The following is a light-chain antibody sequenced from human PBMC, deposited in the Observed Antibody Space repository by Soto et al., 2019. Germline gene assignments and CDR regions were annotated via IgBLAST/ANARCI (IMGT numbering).Light chain of an antibody. CDR2: DAS. V-gene: IGKV1-5*01. CDR3: QQYSSYSAWT. J-gene: IGKJ1*01. Sequence: DIQITQSPSSLSASVGDRVTISCRASQSIDRYLNWYQQKPGKAPRLLIYDASSLQSGVPPRFSGSGSGTEFTLTIRSLQPDDIATYYCQQYSSYSAWTFGEGTKVDIK. CDR1: QSIDRY.